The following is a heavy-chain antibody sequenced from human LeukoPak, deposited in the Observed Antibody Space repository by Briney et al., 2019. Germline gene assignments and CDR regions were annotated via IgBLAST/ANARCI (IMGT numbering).Heavy chain of an antibody. V-gene: IGHV1-18*01. Sequence: ASVKVSCKASGYTFTSYGISWVRQAPGQGLEWMGWISAYNGNTNYAQKLQVRVTMTTDTCTSTAYMELRSLRSDDTAVYYCALSGRYAPFDYWGQGTLVPVSS. CDR1: GYTFTSYG. CDR3: ALSGRYAPFDY. D-gene: IGHD1-26*01. J-gene: IGHJ4*01. CDR2: ISAYNGNT.